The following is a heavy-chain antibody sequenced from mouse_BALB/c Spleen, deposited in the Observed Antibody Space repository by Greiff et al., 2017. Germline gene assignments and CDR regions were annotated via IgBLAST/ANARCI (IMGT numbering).Heavy chain of an antibody. D-gene: IGHD1-1*01. CDR2: IDPANGNT. CDR3: ARRYQYYFDY. J-gene: IGHJ2*01. V-gene: IGHV14-3*02. Sequence: VQLQQPGAELVMPGASVKMSCKASGYTFTDYWMHWVKQRPEQGLEWIGRIDPANGNTKYDPKFQGKATITADTSSNTAYLQLSSLTSEDTAVYYCARRYQYYFDYWGQGTTLTVSS. CDR1: GYTFTDYW.